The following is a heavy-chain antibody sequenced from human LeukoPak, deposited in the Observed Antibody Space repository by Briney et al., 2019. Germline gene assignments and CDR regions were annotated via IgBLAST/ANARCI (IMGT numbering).Heavy chain of an antibody. Sequence: ASVKVSCKASGYTFTISYINWMRQAPGQGLEWMGWVSAYNGKTSYAQRFQGRVTMTTDSSTSTAYMDLASLRSDATAVYYCARGGSFYPSIDYWGQGTLVTVSS. V-gene: IGHV1-18*01. CDR3: ARGGSFYPSIDY. CDR1: GYTFTISY. D-gene: IGHD1-26*01. J-gene: IGHJ4*02. CDR2: VSAYNGKT.